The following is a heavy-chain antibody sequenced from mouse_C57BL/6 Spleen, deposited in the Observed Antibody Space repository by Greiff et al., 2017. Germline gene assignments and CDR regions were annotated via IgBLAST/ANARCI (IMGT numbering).Heavy chain of an antibody. Sequence: EVKLVESGGGLVKPGGSLKLSCAASGFTFSSYAMSWVRQTPEKRLEWVATISDGGSYTYYPDNVKGRFTISRDNAKNNLYLQMSHLKSEDTAMYYSARDYVVGYFDVWGKGTTVTVSS. CDR3: ARDYVVGYFDV. V-gene: IGHV5-4*01. D-gene: IGHD1-1*02. CDR1: GFTFSSYA. J-gene: IGHJ1*03. CDR2: ISDGGSYT.